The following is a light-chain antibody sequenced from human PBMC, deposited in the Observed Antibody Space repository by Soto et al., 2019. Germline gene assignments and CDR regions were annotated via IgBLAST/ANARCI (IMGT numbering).Light chain of an antibody. V-gene: IGKV1-5*01. CDR2: DAS. J-gene: IGKJ1*01. Sequence: DIQMTQSPSTLSASVGDRVTITCRASQSINIWLAWYQQKAGKAPKLLIYDASTLESGVPSTFSGSGSRTEFTLTISSLQPDDFATYYCQEYNSWRGEWTFGQGTKVEIK. CDR1: QSINIW. CDR3: QEYNSWRGEWT.